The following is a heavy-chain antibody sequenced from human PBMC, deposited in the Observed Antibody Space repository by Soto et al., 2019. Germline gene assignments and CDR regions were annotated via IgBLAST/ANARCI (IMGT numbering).Heavy chain of an antibody. CDR1: GFTFSSYA. J-gene: IGHJ4*02. Sequence: GGSLRLSCAASGFTFSSYAMSWVRQAPGKGLEWVSAISGSGGSTYYADSVKGRFTVSRDNSKNTLYLQMNSLRAEDTAVYYCAKGPPSITIFGVVMTDYFDYWGQGTLVTVSS. D-gene: IGHD3-3*01. CDR3: AKGPPSITIFGVVMTDYFDY. V-gene: IGHV3-23*01. CDR2: ISGSGGST.